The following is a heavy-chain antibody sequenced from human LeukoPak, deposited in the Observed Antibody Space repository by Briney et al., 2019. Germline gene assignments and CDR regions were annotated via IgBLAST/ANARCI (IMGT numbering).Heavy chain of an antibody. CDR2: VSGSGSTK. CDR1: GFTLSTFE. V-gene: IGHV3-48*03. J-gene: IGHJ4*02. CDR3: TRESGPPSFHIKY. Sequence: GGSLRLSCAASGFTLSTFEMNWVRQAPGKGLEWVSCVSGSGSTKAYSDSVKGRFIISKDNAKNSLYLEMNNLRAENTAVYYCTRESGPPSFHIKYWGQGILVTVSS. D-gene: IGHD2-21*01.